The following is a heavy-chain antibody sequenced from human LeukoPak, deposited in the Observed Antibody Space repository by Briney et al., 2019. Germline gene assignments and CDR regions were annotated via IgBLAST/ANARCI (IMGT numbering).Heavy chain of an antibody. CDR1: GGSISSYY. Sequence: SETLSLTCTVSGGSISSYYWSWIRQPAGKGLEWIGRIYTSGSTNYNPSLKSRVTMSVDTSKNQFSLKPSSVTAADTAVYYCARVRYSSSWAPFDYWGQGTLVTVSS. V-gene: IGHV4-4*07. D-gene: IGHD6-13*01. CDR2: IYTSGST. CDR3: ARVRYSSSWAPFDY. J-gene: IGHJ4*02.